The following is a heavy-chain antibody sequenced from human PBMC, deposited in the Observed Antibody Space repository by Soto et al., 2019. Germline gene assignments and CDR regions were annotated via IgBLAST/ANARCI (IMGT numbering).Heavy chain of an antibody. CDR1: GGSISSSNW. V-gene: IGHV4-4*02. J-gene: IGHJ2*01. D-gene: IGHD3-16*02. CDR3: ARIVESGYTIDFDL. CDR2: IYYSGST. Sequence: SETLSLTCAVSGGSISSSNWWSWVRQPPGKGLEWIGYIYYSGSTYYNPSLESRVTLSVDTSTKQFSLKVSSVTAADTAVYYCARIVESGYTIDFDLWGRGTLVTVSS.